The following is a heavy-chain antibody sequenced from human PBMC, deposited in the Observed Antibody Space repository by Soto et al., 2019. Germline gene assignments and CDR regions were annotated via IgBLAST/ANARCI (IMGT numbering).Heavy chain of an antibody. J-gene: IGHJ6*02. CDR1: GFTFSSYS. V-gene: IGHV3-48*02. CDR2: ISSSSSTI. D-gene: IGHD3-3*01. CDR3: ARVGITIFGVVKDYYYYGMDV. Sequence: PGGSLRLSCAASGFTFSSYSMNWDRQAPGKGLEWVSYISSSSSTIYYADSVKGRFTISRDNAKNSLYLQMNSLRDEDTAVYYCARVGITIFGVVKDYYYYGMDVWGQGTTVTVSS.